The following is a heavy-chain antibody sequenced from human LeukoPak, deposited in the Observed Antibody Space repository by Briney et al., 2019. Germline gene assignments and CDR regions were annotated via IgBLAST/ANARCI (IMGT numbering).Heavy chain of an antibody. CDR3: ARDPKKSIAARRFDP. J-gene: IGHJ5*02. CDR1: GYTFTSYG. D-gene: IGHD6-6*01. Sequence: ASVKVSCKASGYTFTSYGVSWVGQAPGQGLEWMGWISAYNGNTNYAQKLQVRVTRTTDTSTSTAYMELRSLRSDDTAVYYCARDPKKSIAARRFDPWGQGTLVTVSS. CDR2: ISAYNGNT. V-gene: IGHV1-18*01.